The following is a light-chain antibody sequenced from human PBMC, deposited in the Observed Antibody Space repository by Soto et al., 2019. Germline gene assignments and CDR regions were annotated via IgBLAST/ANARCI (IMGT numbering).Light chain of an antibody. CDR1: QDISNY. CDR2: DAS. CDR3: XQYDNLPLT. Sequence: DIQMTQSPSSLSASVGDRVTITCQASQDISNYLNWYQQKPGKAPKLLIYDASNLETGVPSRFSGSGSGTDFTFTISSLQPEDIATXXXXQYDNLPLTFGGGTKVEIK. V-gene: IGKV1-33*01. J-gene: IGKJ4*01.